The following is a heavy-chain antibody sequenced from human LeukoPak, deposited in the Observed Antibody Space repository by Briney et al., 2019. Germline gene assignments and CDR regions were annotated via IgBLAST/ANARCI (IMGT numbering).Heavy chain of an antibody. CDR2: MRSKAYGGTT. D-gene: IGHD1-20*01. Sequence: GGSLRLSCTASGFTFGDYAMSWVRQAPGKGLEWVGFMRSKAYGGTTEYAASVKGIFTISRDDYKSIAYLQMNSLKPEDTAVYYCTREGRITGTKWGYYYYYYMDVWGKGTTVTVSS. J-gene: IGHJ6*03. V-gene: IGHV3-49*04. CDR3: TREGRITGTKWGYYYYYYMDV. CDR1: GFTFGDYA.